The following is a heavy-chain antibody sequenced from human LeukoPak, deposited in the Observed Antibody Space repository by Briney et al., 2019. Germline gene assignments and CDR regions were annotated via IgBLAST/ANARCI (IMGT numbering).Heavy chain of an antibody. Sequence: ASVKVSCKASGYTFTGYYMHWVRQAPGQGLEWMGWINPNSGGTNYAQKFQGRVTMTRDTPISTAYMELSRLRSDDTAVYYCAGEEIQLWTRSGIDYWGQGTLVTVSS. CDR1: GYTFTGYY. J-gene: IGHJ4*02. D-gene: IGHD5-18*01. CDR3: AGEEIQLWTRSGIDY. V-gene: IGHV1-2*02. CDR2: INPNSGGT.